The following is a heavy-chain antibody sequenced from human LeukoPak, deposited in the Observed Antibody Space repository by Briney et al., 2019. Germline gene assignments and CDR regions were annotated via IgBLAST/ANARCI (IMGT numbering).Heavy chain of an antibody. Sequence: GXXLRLSCEASEFNFRSYEMNWVRQAPGKGLEWVSYISSSGSTIYYADSVKGRFTISRDNAKNSLYLQMNSLRAEDTAVYYCARQQQLGYFDYWGQGTLVTVSS. D-gene: IGHD6-13*01. V-gene: IGHV3-48*03. CDR1: EFNFRSYE. CDR2: ISSSGSTI. CDR3: ARQQQLGYFDY. J-gene: IGHJ4*02.